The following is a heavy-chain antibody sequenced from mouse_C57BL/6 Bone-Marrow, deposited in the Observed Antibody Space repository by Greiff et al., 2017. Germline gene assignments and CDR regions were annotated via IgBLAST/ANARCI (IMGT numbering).Heavy chain of an antibody. CDR1: GYSFTDYN. CDR2: INPNYGTT. D-gene: IGHD1-1*01. V-gene: IGHV1-39*01. J-gene: IGHJ1*03. Sequence: EVQLQQSGPELVKPGASVKISCKASGYSFTDYNMNWVKQSNRKSLEWIGVINPNYGTTSYNQKFKGKATLTVDQSSSTAYMQLNSLTSEDSAVYYCALYYGSRWYFDVWGTGTTVTVSS. CDR3: ALYYGSRWYFDV.